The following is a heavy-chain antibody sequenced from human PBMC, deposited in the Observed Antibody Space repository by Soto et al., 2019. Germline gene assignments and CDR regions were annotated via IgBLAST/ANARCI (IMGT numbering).Heavy chain of an antibody. CDR1: GYSFTSYW. J-gene: IGHJ6*01. D-gene: IGHD2-15*01. CDR2: IHPSDSYT. V-gene: IGHV5-10-1*01. Sequence: VESLKISCKVSGYSFTSYWIICVLQMPGKGLEWMGRIHPSDSYTNYSPSFQGHVTISADKSISTAYLQWSRLKASDTAMYYCASCSGGSCPNYYYYGMDVWGQGTPVTVSS. CDR3: ASCSGGSCPNYYYYGMDV.